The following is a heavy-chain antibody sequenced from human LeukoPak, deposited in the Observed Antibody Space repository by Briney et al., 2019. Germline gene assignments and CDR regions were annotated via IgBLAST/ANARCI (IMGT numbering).Heavy chain of an antibody. CDR3: ARDGGFGFLAAFDI. J-gene: IGHJ3*02. CDR1: GFTFSSYS. V-gene: IGHV3-48*02. CDR2: ISGSGSVS. Sequence: GGSLRLSCAASGFTFSSYSMNWVRQAPGKGLEWISYISGSGSVSYYEESVKGRFTISRENAKNSLYLQMNSLRDEDTALYYCARDGGFGFLAAFDIWGQGTMVTVSS. D-gene: IGHD3-10*01.